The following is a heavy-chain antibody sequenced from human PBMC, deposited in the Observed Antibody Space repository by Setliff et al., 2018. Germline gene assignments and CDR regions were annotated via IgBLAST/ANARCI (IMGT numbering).Heavy chain of an antibody. J-gene: IGHJ6*02. CDR2: IYHNGNT. D-gene: IGHD5-18*01. V-gene: IGHV4-59*01. CDR1: GGSISPYF. Sequence: SETLSLTCTVSGGSISPYFWSWIRPPPGKGLEWIGYIYHNGNTNFNPSLKTRVTMSVDTSKNQFALNLRSVTAADAAVYYCVRDRTAYSYGLDVWGQGTTVTVSS. CDR3: VRDRTAYSYGLDV.